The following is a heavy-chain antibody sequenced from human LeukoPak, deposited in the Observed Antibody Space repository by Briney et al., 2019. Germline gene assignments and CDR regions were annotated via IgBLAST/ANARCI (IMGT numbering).Heavy chain of an antibody. CDR2: INQDESVK. D-gene: IGHD5-12*01. CDR1: GLTFSNYW. J-gene: IGHJ4*02. V-gene: IGHV3-7*03. Sequence: GGSLRLSCAASGLTFSNYWMAWVGQAPGKGLEWVANINQDESVKNYADSVKGRFTISRDNAKNSLFLQMDSLGADDTAVYYCARDVYGGSHEYWGQGTLVTVSS. CDR3: ARDVYGGSHEY.